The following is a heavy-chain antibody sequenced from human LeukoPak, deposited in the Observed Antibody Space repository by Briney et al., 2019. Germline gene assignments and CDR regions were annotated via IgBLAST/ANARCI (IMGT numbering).Heavy chain of an antibody. CDR3: ARAQVGGDSSSWYYFDH. D-gene: IGHD6-13*01. J-gene: IGHJ4*02. CDR2: IIPIFGTA. Sequence: SVKVSCKASGGTFSSYAISWVRQAPGQGLEWMGGIIPIFGTANYAQKFQGRVTITADESTSTAYMELSSLRSEDTAVYYCARAQVGGDSSSWYYFDHWGQGTLVTVSS. CDR1: GGTFSSYA. V-gene: IGHV1-69*13.